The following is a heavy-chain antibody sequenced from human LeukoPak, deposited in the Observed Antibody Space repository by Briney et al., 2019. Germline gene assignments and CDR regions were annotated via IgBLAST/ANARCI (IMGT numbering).Heavy chain of an antibody. CDR3: ARDRSSTAAPSLSY. Sequence: GGSLRLSCAASGFTFSSYGMNWVRQAPGKGLEWASYISSPGNTIYYADSVKGRFTISRDNGKDSLYLQMNSLRDEDTAVYYCARDRSSTAAPSLSYWGQGTLVTVSS. J-gene: IGHJ4*02. CDR2: ISSPGNTI. CDR1: GFTFSSYG. D-gene: IGHD6-13*01. V-gene: IGHV3-48*02.